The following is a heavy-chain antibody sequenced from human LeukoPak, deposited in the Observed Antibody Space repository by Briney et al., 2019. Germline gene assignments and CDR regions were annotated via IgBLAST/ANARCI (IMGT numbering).Heavy chain of an antibody. J-gene: IGHJ4*02. CDR3: ARENYYDSSGYSPFFDY. CDR2: IYYSGST. D-gene: IGHD3-22*01. V-gene: IGHV4-39*02. CDR1: GGSISSSSYY. Sequence: SETLSLTCTVSGGSISSSSYYWGWIRQPPGKGLEWIGSIYYSGSTYYNPSLKSRVTISVDTSKNQFSLKLSSVTAADTAVYYCARENYYDSSGYSPFFDYWGQGTLVTVSS.